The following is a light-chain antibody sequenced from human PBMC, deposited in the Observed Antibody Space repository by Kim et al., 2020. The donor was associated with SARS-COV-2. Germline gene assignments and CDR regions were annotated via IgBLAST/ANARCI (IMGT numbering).Light chain of an antibody. CDR2: LEGSGSY. Sequence: VKLTGTLSSVHSCYIIAWHQQQSGKAMRDLMELEGSGSYDKGSGVPDRFSGSRSGADRYLNICCRQSKDEADYYGETWDSNTVVFGGGNERTVL. V-gene: IGLV4-60*03. J-gene: IGLJ2*01. CDR3: ETWDSNTVV. CDR1: SVHSCYI.